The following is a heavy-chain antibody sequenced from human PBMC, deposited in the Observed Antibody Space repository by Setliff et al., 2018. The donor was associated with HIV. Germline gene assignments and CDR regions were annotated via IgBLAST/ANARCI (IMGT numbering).Heavy chain of an antibody. J-gene: IGHJ5*02. CDR3: ATDGAVAGIEPGAWFDP. Sequence: GASVKVSCKASGYTFTSYYMHWVRQAPGQGLEWMGIINPSGGSTSYAQKFQGRVTMTEDTSTDTAYMELSSLRSEDTAVYYCATDGAVAGIEPGAWFDPWGQGTLVTVSS. D-gene: IGHD6-19*01. CDR2: INPSGGST. V-gene: IGHV1-46*01. CDR1: GYTFTSYY.